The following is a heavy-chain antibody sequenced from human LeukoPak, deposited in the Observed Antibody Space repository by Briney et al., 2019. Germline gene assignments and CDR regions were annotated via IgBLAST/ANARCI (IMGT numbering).Heavy chain of an antibody. CDR3: ARSPFELGESTFDH. CDR2: IHDSGGT. J-gene: IGHJ4*02. D-gene: IGHD3-10*01. Sequence: PSETLSHTCSVSGGSLTSTSYYSGWIRQPPGKGLEWIGYIHDSGGTNSNPSLKGRVTISLETSKNQFSLKLNAVTAADTAVYHCARSPFELGESTFDHWGQGSLVAVSS. V-gene: IGHV4-61*01. CDR1: GGSLTSTSYY.